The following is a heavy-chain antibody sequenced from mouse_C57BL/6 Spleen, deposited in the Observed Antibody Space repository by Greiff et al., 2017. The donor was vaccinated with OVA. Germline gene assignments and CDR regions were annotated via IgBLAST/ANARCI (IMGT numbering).Heavy chain of an antibody. CDR1: GYAFSSYW. J-gene: IGHJ2*01. D-gene: IGHD1-1*01. CDR2: IYPGDGDT. Sequence: VQLQQSGAELVKPGASVKISCKASGYAFSSYWMNWVKQRPGKGLERIGQIYPGDGDTNYNGKLKGKATLTADKSSSTAYMQLSSLTSEDSAVYFCARCYYGSNYFDYWGQGTTLTVSS. CDR3: ARCYYGSNYFDY. V-gene: IGHV1-80*01.